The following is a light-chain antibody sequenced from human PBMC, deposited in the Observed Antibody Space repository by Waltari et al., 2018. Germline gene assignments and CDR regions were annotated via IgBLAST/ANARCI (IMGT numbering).Light chain of an antibody. CDR1: SIGSKS. Sequence: SYVLTQPPSVSVAPGQTAMISCGGDSIGSKSVHWYQQKPGQAPGLVVYDNADRPSGVPRRIYGSNSGTTATLTISGAEAGDEADYYCQVWDSSSDHVVFGGGTKLTVL. CDR2: DNA. V-gene: IGLV3-21*02. J-gene: IGLJ2*01. CDR3: QVWDSSSDHVV.